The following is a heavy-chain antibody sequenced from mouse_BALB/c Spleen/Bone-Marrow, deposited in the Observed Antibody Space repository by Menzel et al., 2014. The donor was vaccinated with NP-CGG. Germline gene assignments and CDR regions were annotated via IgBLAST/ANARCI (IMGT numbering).Heavy chain of an antibody. CDR2: ISNGGGST. Sequence: EVKVVESGGGLVRPGGSLKLSCATSGFTFSDYYMYWVRQTPEKRLEWVAYISNGGGSTYYPDTVKGRFTISRDNAKNTLCLQMSRLKSEDTAMYYCARNAFYRGYAMDYWGQGTSVTVSS. CDR1: GFTFSDYY. CDR3: ARNAFYRGYAMDY. J-gene: IGHJ4*01. V-gene: IGHV5-12*02. D-gene: IGHD2-12*01.